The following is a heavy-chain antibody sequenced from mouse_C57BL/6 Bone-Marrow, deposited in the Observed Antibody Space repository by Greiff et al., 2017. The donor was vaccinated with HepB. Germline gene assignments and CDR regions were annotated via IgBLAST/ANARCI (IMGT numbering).Heavy chain of an antibody. D-gene: IGHD2-5*01. V-gene: IGHV10-3*01. CDR2: IRSKSSNYAT. CDR1: GFTFNTYA. CDR3: VRTESNVWYFDV. J-gene: IGHJ1*03. Sequence: EVQGVESGGGLVQPKGSLKLSCAASGFTFNTYAMHWVRQAPGKGLEWVARIRSKSSNYATYYADSVKDRFTISRDDSQSMLYLQMNNLKTEDTAMYYCVRTESNVWYFDVWGTGTTVTVSS.